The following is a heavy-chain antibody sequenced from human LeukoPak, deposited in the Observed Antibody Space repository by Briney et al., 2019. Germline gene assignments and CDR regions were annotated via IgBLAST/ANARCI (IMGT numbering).Heavy chain of an antibody. CDR1: GFTFSSYA. CDR2: ISGSGGST. CDR3: AKFWNDPEYYFDY. V-gene: IGHV3-23*01. J-gene: IGHJ4*02. Sequence: GSLRLSCAASGFTFSSYAMSWVRQAPGKGLEWVSAISGSGGSTYYADAVKGRFTISRDNSKNTLYLQMNSLRAEDTAVYYCAKFWNDPEYYFDYWGQGTLVTVSS. D-gene: IGHD1-1*01.